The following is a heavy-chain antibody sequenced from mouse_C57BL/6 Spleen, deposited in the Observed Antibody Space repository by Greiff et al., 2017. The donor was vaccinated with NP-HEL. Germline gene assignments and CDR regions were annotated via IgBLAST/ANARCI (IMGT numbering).Heavy chain of an antibody. V-gene: IGHV5-4*03. J-gene: IGHJ2*01. D-gene: IGHD1-1*01. CDR3: ARSSSSFDY. CDR2: ISDGGSYT. Sequence: EVKLEESGGGLVKPGGSLKLSCAASGFTFSSYAMSWVRQTPEKRLEWVATISDGGSYTYYPDNVKGRFTISRDNAKNNLYLQMSHLKSEATALYYCARSSSSFDYWGQGTTLTVSS. CDR1: GFTFSSYA.